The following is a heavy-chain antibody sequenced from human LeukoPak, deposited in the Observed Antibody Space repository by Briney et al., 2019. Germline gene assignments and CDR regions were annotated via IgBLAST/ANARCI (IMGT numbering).Heavy chain of an antibody. CDR3: ARDYLAYCGGDCYLGYDY. D-gene: IGHD2-21*02. V-gene: IGHV1-18*01. Sequence: ASVKVSCKASGYTFTSYGISWVRQAPGQGLEWMGWISAYNGNTNYALKLQGRVTMTTDTSTSTAYMELRSLRSDDTAVYYCARDYLAYCGGDCYLGYDYWGQGTLVTVSS. J-gene: IGHJ4*02. CDR1: GYTFTSYG. CDR2: ISAYNGNT.